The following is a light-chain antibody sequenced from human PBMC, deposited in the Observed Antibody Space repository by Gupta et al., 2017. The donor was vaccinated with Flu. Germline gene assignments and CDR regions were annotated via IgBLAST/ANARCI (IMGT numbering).Light chain of an antibody. CDR2: GAS. CDR1: QSVGGSY. V-gene: IGKV3-20*01. J-gene: IGKJ3*01. CDR3: QQYGRSPS. Sequence: GERATLSGRASQSVGGSYLAWYQQKRDQAPRLLIYGASTRATGVPDRFSGSVSGTDFTLTISRLEPEDFAEYYCQQYGRSPSFGPGTKINIK.